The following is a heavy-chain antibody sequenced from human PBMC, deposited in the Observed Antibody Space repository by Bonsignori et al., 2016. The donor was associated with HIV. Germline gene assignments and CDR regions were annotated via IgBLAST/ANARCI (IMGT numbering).Heavy chain of an antibody. J-gene: IGHJ4*02. CDR2: ISRSGSYI. V-gene: IGHV3-21*03. CDR3: AREDWGIDY. D-gene: IGHD3/OR15-3a*01. Sequence: VRQMPGKGLEWVSSISRSGSYIYYADSGKGRFTISRDNAKDSLYLQMNSLRAEDTAVYYCAREDWGIDYWGQGTLVTVSS.